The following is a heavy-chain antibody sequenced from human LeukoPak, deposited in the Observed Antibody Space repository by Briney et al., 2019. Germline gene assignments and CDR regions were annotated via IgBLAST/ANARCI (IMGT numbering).Heavy chain of an antibody. Sequence: GWALTLSCPACGFTFSHYWMTWLRQAPGKGREWVAIINEYGCKKSYVDSLKGRFTISRDNAQKSLYLEMNSLRAEDTAVYNCARAVTSTEGYWGQGTLVTVSS. CDR3: ARAVTSTEGY. CDR2: INEYGCKK. V-gene: IGHV3-7*03. CDR1: GFTFSHYW. J-gene: IGHJ4*02.